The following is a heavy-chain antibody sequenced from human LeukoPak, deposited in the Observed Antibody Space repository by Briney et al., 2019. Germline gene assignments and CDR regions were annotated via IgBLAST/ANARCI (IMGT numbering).Heavy chain of an antibody. J-gene: IGHJ6*02. Sequence: PGGSLRLSCAATGFTFSNYNFYWVRQAPGKGLEWVSSISSTSSYIYYADSMKGRFTISRDNAKNSLYLQMNSLRAEDTAVYYCARALWSGPVYYGMDVWGQGTTVTVSS. V-gene: IGHV3-21*01. CDR3: ARALWSGPVYYGMDV. CDR1: GFTFSNYN. CDR2: ISSTSSYI. D-gene: IGHD3-10*01.